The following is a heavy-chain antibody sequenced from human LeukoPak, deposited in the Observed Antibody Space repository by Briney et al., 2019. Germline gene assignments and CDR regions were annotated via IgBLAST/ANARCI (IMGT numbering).Heavy chain of an antibody. CDR3: ARDRARRFGELPASY. CDR1: GYPFTSYG. CDR2: ISAYNGNT. Sequence: GASVKVSCKASGYPFTSYGITWVRQAPGQGLEWMGWISAYNGNTNYAQKFQGRVTVTTDTSTSTAYMDLRSLRSDDTAVYYCARDRARRFGELPASYWGQGTLVTVSS. V-gene: IGHV1-18*01. D-gene: IGHD3-10*01. J-gene: IGHJ4*02.